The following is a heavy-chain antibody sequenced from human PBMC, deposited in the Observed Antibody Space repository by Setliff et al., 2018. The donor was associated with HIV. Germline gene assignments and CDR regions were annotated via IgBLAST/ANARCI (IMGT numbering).Heavy chain of an antibody. D-gene: IGHD3-3*01. V-gene: IGHV1-8*02. CDR1: GYAFTGDY. J-gene: IGHJ1*01. CDR3: AVTIFGVVTHGYFQH. CDR2: INPNSGNT. Sequence: ASVKVSCKASGYAFTGDYIHWGRQAPGQGLEWLGRINPNSGNTGYAQKFQGRVTMTRNTSVSPAYMALSSLRSEDTAVYYCAVTIFGVVTHGYFQHWGQGTLVTVSS.